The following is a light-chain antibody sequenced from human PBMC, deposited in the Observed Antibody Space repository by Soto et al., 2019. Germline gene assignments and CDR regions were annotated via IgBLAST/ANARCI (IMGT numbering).Light chain of an antibody. CDR3: QQRSNWP. J-gene: IGKJ3*01. V-gene: IGKV3-11*01. CDR2: DAS. Sequence: THSPTTRALSPGASPPLSSRASQRVANYLAWYQQKPGQAPGLLIYDASRRAAGVPARFSGSGSGTDFTLTISSLEPEDFAVYYCQQRSNWPVGPGTKVDIK. CDR1: QRVANY.